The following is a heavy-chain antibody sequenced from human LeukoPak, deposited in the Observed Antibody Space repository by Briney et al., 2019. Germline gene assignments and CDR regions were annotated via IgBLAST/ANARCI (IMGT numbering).Heavy chain of an antibody. D-gene: IGHD2-21*02. CDR2: MNPNSGNT. CDR1: GGTFSSYA. J-gene: IGHJ5*02. CDR3: TRGPDCGGDCYSRGLDP. Sequence: GASVKVSCKASGGTFSSYAISWVRQATGQGLEWMGWMNPNSGNTGYAQKFQGRVTMTRNTSISTAYMELSSLRSDDTAVYYCTRGPDCGGDCYSRGLDPWGQGTLVTVSS. V-gene: IGHV1-8*02.